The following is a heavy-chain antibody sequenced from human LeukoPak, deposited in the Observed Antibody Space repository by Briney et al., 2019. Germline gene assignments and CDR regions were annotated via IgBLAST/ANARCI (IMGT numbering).Heavy chain of an antibody. CDR1: GFTFSRYW. J-gene: IGHJ4*02. CDR3: ARDRYCSGNGCQDLGY. CDR2: ISSDGSST. V-gene: IGHV3-74*01. D-gene: IGHD2-15*01. Sequence: PGGSLRLSCSASGFTFSRYWMYWVRQAPGKGLVWVSGISSDGSSTVYADSVKGRFTISRDNAKNTLYLQMNNLRADDTAVYYCARDRYCSGNGCQDLGYWGQGTLVTVSS.